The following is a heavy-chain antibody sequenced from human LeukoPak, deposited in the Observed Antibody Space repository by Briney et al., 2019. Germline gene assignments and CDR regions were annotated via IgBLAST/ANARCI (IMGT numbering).Heavy chain of an antibody. Sequence: GGSLRLSCAASGFTFSSHAMNWVRQAPGKGLEWVSGIYGNAGRTFYADSVKGRFTMSRDNSKNTLYLQMNSLRAEDTAVYYCARERDGYGDYWGQGTLVTVSS. V-gene: IGHV3-23*01. CDR3: ARERDGYGDY. D-gene: IGHD5-24*01. J-gene: IGHJ4*02. CDR2: IYGNAGRT. CDR1: GFTFSSHA.